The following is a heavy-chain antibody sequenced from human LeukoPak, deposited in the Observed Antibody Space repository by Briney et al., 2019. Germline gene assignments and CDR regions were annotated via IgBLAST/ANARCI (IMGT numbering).Heavy chain of an antibody. CDR3: ARDNGGGDY. CDR2: IKQDGGEK. Sequence: PGGSLRLSCAASGFALSSYWMSWVRQAPGKGLEWVANIKQDGGEKYYVDSVKGRFTISRDNAENSLYLQMNDLKVEDTAVYYCARDNGGGDYWGQGTLVTVSS. V-gene: IGHV3-7*01. CDR1: GFALSSYW. J-gene: IGHJ4*02. D-gene: IGHD3-10*01.